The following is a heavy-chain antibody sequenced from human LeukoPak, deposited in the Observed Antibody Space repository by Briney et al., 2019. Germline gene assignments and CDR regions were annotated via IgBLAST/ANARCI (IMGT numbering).Heavy chain of an antibody. J-gene: IGHJ4*02. CDR3: ARGGPYSSSSLDY. CDR2: SNSIGSST. CDR1: GFTFSSYW. Sequence: PGGSLRLSCAASGFTFSSYWMHWVRQAPGKGLVWVSHSNSIGSSTYYADSVKGRFTISRDNAKNTLYLQMSSLRAEDTAVYYCARGGPYSSSSLDYWGQGTLVTVSS. D-gene: IGHD6-6*01. V-gene: IGHV3-74*01.